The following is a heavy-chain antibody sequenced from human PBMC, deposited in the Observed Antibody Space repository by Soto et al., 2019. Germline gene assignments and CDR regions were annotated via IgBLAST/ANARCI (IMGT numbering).Heavy chain of an antibody. J-gene: IGHJ5*02. D-gene: IGHD4-4*01. CDR3: ARHSYYSNPLRFDP. V-gene: IGHV4-59*08. CDR1: GGSISSYY. CDR2: IYYSGST. Sequence: PSETLSLTCTVSGGSISSYYWSWIRQPPGKGLERIGYIYYSGSTNYNPALKSRVTISVDTSKNQFSLKLSSVTAAETAVYYCARHSYYSNPLRFDPWXQGTLVTVSS.